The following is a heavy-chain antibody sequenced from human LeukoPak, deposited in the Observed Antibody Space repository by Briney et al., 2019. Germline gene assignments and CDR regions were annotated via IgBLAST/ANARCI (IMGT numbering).Heavy chain of an antibody. Sequence: GGSLRLSCAASGFTVSSNYMSWVRQAPGKGLEWVSVIYSGGSTYYADSVKGRFTISRDNSKNTLYLQMNSLRAEDTAIYYCARDPAYGALDYWGPGTLVTVSS. CDR2: IYSGGST. CDR1: GFTVSSNY. J-gene: IGHJ4*02. CDR3: ARDPAYGALDY. D-gene: IGHD4-17*01. V-gene: IGHV3-53*01.